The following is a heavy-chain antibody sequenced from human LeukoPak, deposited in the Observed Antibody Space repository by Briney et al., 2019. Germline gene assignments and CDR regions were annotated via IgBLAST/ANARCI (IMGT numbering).Heavy chain of an antibody. J-gene: IGHJ5*02. CDR2: INPNSGGT. D-gene: IGHD2-21*02. Sequence: ASVKVSCKASGYTFTGYYMHWVRQAPGQGLEWMGWINPNSGGTNYAQKLQGRVTMTTDTSTSTAYMELRSLRSDDTAVYYCARNGDCGGDCYSYNWFDPWGQGTLVTVSS. CDR1: GYTFTGYY. V-gene: IGHV1-2*02. CDR3: ARNGDCGGDCYSYNWFDP.